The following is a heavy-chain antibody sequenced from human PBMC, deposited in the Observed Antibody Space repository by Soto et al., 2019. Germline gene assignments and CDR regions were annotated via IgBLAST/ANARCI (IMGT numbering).Heavy chain of an antibody. V-gene: IGHV1-3*01. Sequence: GASVKVSCKASGYSFNNYAMHWVRQAPGQRLEWMGWINAGNGVTKYSQKFLGRVTITRDTSASTAYMELRSLRSEDTAVYYCASLHLFRCLARNSLHWFDPWGQGTLVSVSS. D-gene: IGHD1-7*01. CDR2: INAGNGVT. CDR3: ASLHLFRCLARNSLHWFDP. J-gene: IGHJ5*02. CDR1: GYSFNNYA.